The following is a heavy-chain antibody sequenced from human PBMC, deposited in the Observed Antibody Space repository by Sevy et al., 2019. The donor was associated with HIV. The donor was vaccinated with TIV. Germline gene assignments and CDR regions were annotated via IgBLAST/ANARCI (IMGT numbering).Heavy chain of an antibody. V-gene: IGHV3-30*02. CDR3: AKQAYCGGDCYRANGMDV. J-gene: IGHJ6*02. CDR1: GFTFSSYG. CDR2: IRYDGSNK. Sequence: GGSLRLSCAASGFTFSSYGMHWVRQAPGKGLEWVAFIRYDGSNKYYADSVKGRFTISRDNSKNTLYLQMNSLRAEDTAVYYCAKQAYCGGDCYRANGMDVRGQGTTVTVSS. D-gene: IGHD2-21*01.